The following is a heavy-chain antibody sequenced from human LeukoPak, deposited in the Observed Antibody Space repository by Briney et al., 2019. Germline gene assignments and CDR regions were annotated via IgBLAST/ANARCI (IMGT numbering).Heavy chain of an antibody. CDR1: GFSFSSFG. D-gene: IGHD4-17*01. CDR3: ARGDYASGVVIFYYYGMDV. V-gene: IGHV3-30*03. CDR2: ISFDGSDK. J-gene: IGHJ6*02. Sequence: GGSLRLSCTASGFSFSSFGMHWVRQAPGKGLEWVAVISFDGSDKYYADSVKGRLTISRDNSKNTLYLQMNSLGAEDTAVYYCARGDYASGVVIFYYYGMDVWGQGTTVIVSS.